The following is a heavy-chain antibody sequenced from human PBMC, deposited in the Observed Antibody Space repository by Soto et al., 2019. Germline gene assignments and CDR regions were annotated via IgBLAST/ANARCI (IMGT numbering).Heavy chain of an antibody. CDR3: AGHNGYSSSWYYYYYGMDV. D-gene: IGHD6-13*01. Sequence: QVQLVESGGGLVKPGGSLRLSCAASGFTFSDYYMSWIRQAPGKGLEWVSYISSSSSYIYYADSVKGRFTISRDNAKNSLYLQMNSLRAEDTAVYYCAGHNGYSSSWYYYYYGMDVWGQGTTVTVSS. CDR2: ISSSSSYI. CDR1: GFTFSDYY. J-gene: IGHJ6*02. V-gene: IGHV3-11*06.